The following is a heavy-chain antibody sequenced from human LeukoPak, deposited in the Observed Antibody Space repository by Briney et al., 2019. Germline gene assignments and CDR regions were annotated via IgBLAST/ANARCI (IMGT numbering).Heavy chain of an antibody. CDR2: IYTSGST. J-gene: IGHJ6*03. D-gene: IGHD2-2*03. CDR1: GGSISSGSYY. CDR3: ARDGYCSSTSCSYYYYYMDV. Sequence: SQTLSLTCTVSGGSISSGSYYWSWIRQPAGKGLEWIGRIYTSGSTSYNPPLKSRVTISVDTSKNQFSLKLSSVTAADTAVYYCARDGYCSSTSCSYYYYYMDVWGKGTTVTVSS. V-gene: IGHV4-61*02.